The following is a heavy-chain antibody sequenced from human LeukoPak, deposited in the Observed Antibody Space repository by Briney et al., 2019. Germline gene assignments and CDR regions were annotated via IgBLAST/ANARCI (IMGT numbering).Heavy chain of an antibody. CDR2: IIPIFGTA. D-gene: IGHD2-15*01. CDR3: ARGVVVVAASWFDP. V-gene: IGHV1-69*01. CDR1: GGTFSSYA. Sequence: GSSVKVSCKASGGTFSSYAISWVRQAPGQGLEWMGGIIPIFGTANHAQKFQGRVTITADESTSTAYMELSSLRSEDTAVYYCARGVVVVAASWFDPWGQGTLVTVSS. J-gene: IGHJ5*02.